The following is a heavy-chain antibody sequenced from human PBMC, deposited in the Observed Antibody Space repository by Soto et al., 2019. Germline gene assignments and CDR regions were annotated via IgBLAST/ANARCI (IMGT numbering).Heavy chain of an antibody. J-gene: IGHJ4*02. CDR1: GFTFSSYG. CDR2: ISYDGSNK. D-gene: IGHD3-10*01. Sequence: QVQLVESGGGVVQPGRSLRLSCAASGFTFSSYGMHWVRQAPGKGLEWVAVISYDGSNKYYADSVKGRFTISRDNSKTTLYLQMNRLRAEYTAVYYCAAWFGAFDYWGQGPLVTASS. V-gene: IGHV3-30*03. CDR3: AAWFGAFDY.